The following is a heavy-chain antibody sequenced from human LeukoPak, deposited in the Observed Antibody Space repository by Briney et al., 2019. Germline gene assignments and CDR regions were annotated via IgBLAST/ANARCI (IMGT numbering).Heavy chain of an antibody. Sequence: PSETLSLTRAVYGGSFSGYYWSWIRQPPGKGLEWIGEINHSGSTNYDPSLKSRVTISVDTSKNQFSLKLSSVTAADTAVYYCARVTYYYGSGSYYRGDWFDPWGQGTLVTVSS. V-gene: IGHV4-34*01. D-gene: IGHD3-10*01. J-gene: IGHJ5*02. CDR2: INHSGST. CDR1: GGSFSGYY. CDR3: ARVTYYYGSGSYYRGDWFDP.